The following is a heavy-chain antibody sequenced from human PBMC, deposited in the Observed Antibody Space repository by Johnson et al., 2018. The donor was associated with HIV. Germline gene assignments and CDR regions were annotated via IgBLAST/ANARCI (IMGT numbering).Heavy chain of an antibody. CDR1: AFPFDDHA. CDR2: I. V-gene: IGHV3-9*01. J-gene: IGHJ3*01. Sequence: VESGGGLAQPGRSLRLSCAASAFPFDDHALHWVRQTPGKGLQWLSIILKGRFTISRDNAKNSLYLQMNSLRAEDTAVYFCARVVPYAFDLWGQGTMVTVSS. D-gene: IGHD6-6*01. CDR3: ARVVPYAFDL.